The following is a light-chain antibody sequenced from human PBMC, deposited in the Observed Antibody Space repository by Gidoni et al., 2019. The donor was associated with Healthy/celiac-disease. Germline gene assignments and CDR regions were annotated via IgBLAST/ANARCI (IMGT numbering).Light chain of an antibody. CDR1: QDISNY. Sequence: DIQMTQSPSSLSASVGDRVTITCQASQDISNYLNWYQQKPGKAPTLLIYDASNLETGVPSRFSGSGSGTDFTFTISSLQPEDIATYYCQQYDSLFTFGPGTKVEIK. CDR2: DAS. CDR3: QQYDSLFT. V-gene: IGKV1-33*01. J-gene: IGKJ3*01.